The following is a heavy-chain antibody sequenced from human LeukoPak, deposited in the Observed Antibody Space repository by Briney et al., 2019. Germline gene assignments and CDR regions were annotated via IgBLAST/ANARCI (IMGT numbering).Heavy chain of an antibody. CDR3: SRVFYSSGFGYTLDY. D-gene: IGHD3-22*01. CDR1: GFSFSNFV. CDR2: ISYDGRNK. V-gene: IGHV3-30*03. Sequence: GGSLRLSCAASGFSFSNFVMHWVRQAPGKGLEWLAHISYDGRNKYYADSVKGRFTISRDNSKNTLYLQMNSLRDEDTAVYFCSRVFYSSGFGYTLDYWGQGTLVIVSS. J-gene: IGHJ4*02.